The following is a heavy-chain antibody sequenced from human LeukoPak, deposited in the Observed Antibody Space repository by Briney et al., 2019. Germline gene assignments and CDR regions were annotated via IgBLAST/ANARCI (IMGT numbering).Heavy chain of an antibody. CDR2: ISGGHYPT. CDR1: GFSFSSFA. CDR3: TKDPNGDYVGAFDP. D-gene: IGHD4-17*01. J-gene: IGHJ5*02. Sequence: PGGSLRLSCAASGFSFSSFAMTWVRQAPGKGLGWVSSISGGHYPTYNTDSVKGRFTISRDNSKNTLYLQMNSLRADDTAVYYCTKDPNGDYVGAFDPWGQGTLVTVSS. V-gene: IGHV3-23*01.